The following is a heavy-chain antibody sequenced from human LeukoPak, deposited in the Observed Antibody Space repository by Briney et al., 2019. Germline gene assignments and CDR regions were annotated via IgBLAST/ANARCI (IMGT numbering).Heavy chain of an antibody. Sequence: PSETLSLTCTVSSDSIYSSNYYWGWIRQPPGKGLEWIGSIYYSGSTYYNSSLKSRVTISVDTSKNQFSLKLSSLTAADTAVYYCARAAYCGGDCYLFDYWGQGTLVTVFS. CDR2: IYYSGST. J-gene: IGHJ4*02. V-gene: IGHV4-39*01. D-gene: IGHD2-21*02. CDR3: ARAAYCGGDCYLFDY. CDR1: SDSIYSSNYY.